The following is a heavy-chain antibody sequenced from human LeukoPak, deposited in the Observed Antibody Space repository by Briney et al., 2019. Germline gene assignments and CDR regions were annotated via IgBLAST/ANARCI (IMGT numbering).Heavy chain of an antibody. CDR2: ISYDGSNK. Sequence: GRSLRLSCAASGFTFSSYGMHWVRQAPGKGLEWVAVISYDGSNKYYADSVKGRFTISRDNSKNTLYLQMNSLRAEDTAVYYRARAGFTFSDYFGSFFDYWGQGTLVTVSS. D-gene: IGHD3-10*01. J-gene: IGHJ4*02. CDR3: ARAGFTFSDYFGSFFDY. V-gene: IGHV3-30*03. CDR1: GFTFSSYG.